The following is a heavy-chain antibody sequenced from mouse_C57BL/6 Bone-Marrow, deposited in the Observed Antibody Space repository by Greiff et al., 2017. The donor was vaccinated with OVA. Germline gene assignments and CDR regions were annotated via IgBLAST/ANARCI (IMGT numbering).Heavy chain of an antibody. D-gene: IGHD1-1*01. CDR3: ASLYYYGSSPYWYFDV. V-gene: IGHV1-9*01. CDR2: ISPGSGST. CDR1: GYTFTGYW. Sequence: VKLQQSGAELMKPGASVKLSCKATGYTFTGYWIEWVKQRPGHGLEWIGEISPGSGSTNYNEKFKGKATFTADTSSHTAYMQLSSLTTEDSAIYYCASLYYYGSSPYWYFDVWGTGTTVTVSS. J-gene: IGHJ1*03.